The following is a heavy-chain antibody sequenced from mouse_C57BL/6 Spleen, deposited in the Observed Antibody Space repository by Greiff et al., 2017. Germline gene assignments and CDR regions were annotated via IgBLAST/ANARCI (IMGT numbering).Heavy chain of an antibody. J-gene: IGHJ2*01. D-gene: IGHD3-2*02. Sequence: EVNLVESGGDLVKPGGSLKLSCAASGFTFSSYGMSWVRQTPDKRLEWVATISSGGSYTYYPDSVKGRFTIARDNAKNTLYLQMSSLKSEDTAMYYCARHRDISGLDYWGQGTTLTVSS. CDR2: ISSGGSYT. CDR1: GFTFSSYG. V-gene: IGHV5-6*01. CDR3: ARHRDISGLDY.